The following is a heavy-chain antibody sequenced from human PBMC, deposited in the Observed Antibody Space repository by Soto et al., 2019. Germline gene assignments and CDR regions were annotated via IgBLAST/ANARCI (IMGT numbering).Heavy chain of an antibody. CDR2: IIGSGTSS. V-gene: IGHV3-23*01. CDR1: GFSFSRSA. D-gene: IGHD4-4*01. J-gene: IGHJ4*02. Sequence: GGSLRLSCSTSGFSFSRSAMSWVRQAPGKGLEWVSAIIGSGTSSYSTEFVRGRFTLSSDNSNNTAYLEMNNQKAEDKAVYFCLKDRRNYPFLFEFWGQGAMVTVSS. CDR3: LKDRRNYPFLFEF.